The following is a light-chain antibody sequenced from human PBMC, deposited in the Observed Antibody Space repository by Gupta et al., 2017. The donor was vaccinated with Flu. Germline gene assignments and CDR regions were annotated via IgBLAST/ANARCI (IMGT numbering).Light chain of an antibody. CDR3: RQSHNYPLT. Sequence: DIQLTQSPSFLSASVGDRVTVTCRPSQAMNTHLAWYQHKPGKAPKLLIYYASTLQSGVPSRFSGSGSGAEFTLTISSRHPEDFATYYCRQSHNYPLTFGGGTKVEIK. V-gene: IGKV1-9*01. J-gene: IGKJ4*01. CDR2: YAS. CDR1: QAMNTH.